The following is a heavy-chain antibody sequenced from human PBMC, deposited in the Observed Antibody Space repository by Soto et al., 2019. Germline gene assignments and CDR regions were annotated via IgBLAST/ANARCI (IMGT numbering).Heavy chain of an antibody. Sequence: SETLSLTCTVSGGSISSYYWSWIRQPPGKGLEWIGYIYNSGSTNYNPSLKSRVTISVDTSKNQFSLKLSSVTAADTAVYYCARTDSGSYGDHFDYWGRGALVTVSS. CDR2: IYNSGST. D-gene: IGHD1-26*01. V-gene: IGHV4-59*01. CDR1: GGSISSYY. CDR3: ARTDSGSYGDHFDY. J-gene: IGHJ4*02.